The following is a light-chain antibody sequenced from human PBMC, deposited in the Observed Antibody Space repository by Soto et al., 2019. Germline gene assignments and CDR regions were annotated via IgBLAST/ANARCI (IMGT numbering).Light chain of an antibody. CDR3: GTWDSSLSAEV. V-gene: IGLV1-51*02. J-gene: IGLJ2*01. CDR2: ENN. Sequence: QSVLTQPPSVSAAPGQKVTISCSGSSSNIGNNYVSWYQQLPGTAPKLLIYENNKRPSGIPDRFSGSKSGTSDTLGITGLQTGDEADYYCGTWDSSLSAEVFGGGTQLTV. CDR1: SSNIGNNY.